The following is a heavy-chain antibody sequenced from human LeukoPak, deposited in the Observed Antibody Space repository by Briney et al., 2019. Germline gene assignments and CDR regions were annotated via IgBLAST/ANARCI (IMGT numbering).Heavy chain of an antibody. Sequence: NPGGSLRLSCAASGFTFSNAWMSWVRQAPGKGLEWVSSTTSSGNKHYADAVKGRFTSSRDNAKNSAYLQMNSLRVEDTAVYYCARDRGSAAAGTWYYAMDVWGQGTTVTVSS. V-gene: IGHV3-69-1*01. CDR1: GFTFSNAW. CDR2: TTSSGNK. J-gene: IGHJ6*02. CDR3: ARDRGSAAAGTWYYAMDV. D-gene: IGHD6-13*01.